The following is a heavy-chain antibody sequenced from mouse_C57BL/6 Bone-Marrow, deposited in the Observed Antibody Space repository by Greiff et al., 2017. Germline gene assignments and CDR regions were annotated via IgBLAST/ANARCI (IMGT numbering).Heavy chain of an antibody. J-gene: IGHJ2*01. Sequence: QVQLQQPGAELVMPGASVKLSCKASGYTFTSYWMHWVKQRPEQGLEWIGEIDPSDSYTNYNQKFKGKSTLTVDKSSSTAYMQLSSLTSEDSAVYYCAREGYYYGSTGFDYWGQGTTLTVSS. V-gene: IGHV1-69*01. CDR3: AREGYYYGSTGFDY. CDR2: IDPSDSYT. D-gene: IGHD1-1*01. CDR1: GYTFTSYW.